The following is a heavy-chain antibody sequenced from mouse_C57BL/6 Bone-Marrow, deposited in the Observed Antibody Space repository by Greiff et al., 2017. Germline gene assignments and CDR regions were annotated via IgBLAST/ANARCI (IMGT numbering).Heavy chain of an antibody. CDR1: GFSLTSYG. V-gene: IGHV2-6-1*01. CDR2: IWSDGST. D-gene: IGHD2-4*01. J-gene: IGHJ3*01. CDR3: ARHGDYDGGFAY. Sequence: VKLMESGPGLVAPSQSLSITCTVSGFSLTSYGVHWVRQPPGKGLEWLVVIWSDGSTTYNSALKSRLSISKDNSKSQVFLKMNSLQTDDTAMYYCARHGDYDGGFAYWGQGTLVTVSA.